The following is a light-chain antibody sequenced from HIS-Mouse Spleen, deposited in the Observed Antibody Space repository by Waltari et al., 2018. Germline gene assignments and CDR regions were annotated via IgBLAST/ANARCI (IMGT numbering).Light chain of an antibody. Sequence: DIQMTQSPSTLSESVGDRVTITCRASQSISSWVAWYQQKPGKAPKLLIYKASSLESGVPSRFSGSGSGTEFTLTISSLQPDDFATYYCQQYNSYIFTFGPGTKVDIK. V-gene: IGKV1-5*03. CDR3: QQYNSYIFT. J-gene: IGKJ3*01. CDR1: QSISSW. CDR2: KAS.